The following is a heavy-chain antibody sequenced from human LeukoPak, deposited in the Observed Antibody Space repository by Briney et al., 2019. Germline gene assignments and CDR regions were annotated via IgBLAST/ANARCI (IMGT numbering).Heavy chain of an antibody. CDR2: ISSDGTNK. CDR1: GFTFSDYA. CDR3: CLTTIAVVYYFDY. V-gene: IGHV3-30*04. J-gene: IGHJ4*02. Sequence: GGSLRLSCSASGFTFSDYAMHWVRQAPGKGLEWVAVISSDGTNKYYAESVRGRFTISRDNSANTLYLYMNSLTGADTSVYYCCLTTIAVVYYFDYWGQGTLVTVSS. D-gene: IGHD1/OR15-1a*01.